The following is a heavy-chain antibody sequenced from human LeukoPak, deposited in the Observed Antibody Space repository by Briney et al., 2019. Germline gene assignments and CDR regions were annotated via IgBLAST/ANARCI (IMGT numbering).Heavy chain of an antibody. D-gene: IGHD2-2*02. CDR3: ARGKYCSSTSCYRGAFDI. Sequence: SETLSLTCAVYGGSFSGYYWSWIRQPPGKGLEWIGEINHSGSTNYNPSLKSRVTISVDTSKNQFSLKLSSVTAADTAVYYCARGKYCSSTSCYRGAFDIWGQGTMVTVSS. V-gene: IGHV4-34*01. J-gene: IGHJ3*02. CDR1: GGSFSGYY. CDR2: INHSGST.